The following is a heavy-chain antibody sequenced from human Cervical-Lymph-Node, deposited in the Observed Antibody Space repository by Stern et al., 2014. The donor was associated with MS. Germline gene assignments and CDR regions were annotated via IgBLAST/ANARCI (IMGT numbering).Heavy chain of an antibody. Sequence: QVTLRESGPTLVKPTQTLTLTCSFSGFSLTTLGVGVGWIRQPPGKAPEWLALIYWDYDKRYSPSLRSRLSITKDISKNQVVLTMTNVDPVDTATYYCAHSLISLGRAVPFDYWGHGTLVTVSS. D-gene: IGHD3-10*01. CDR3: AHSLISLGRAVPFDY. J-gene: IGHJ4*01. V-gene: IGHV2-5*02. CDR1: GFSLTTLGVG. CDR2: IYWDYDK.